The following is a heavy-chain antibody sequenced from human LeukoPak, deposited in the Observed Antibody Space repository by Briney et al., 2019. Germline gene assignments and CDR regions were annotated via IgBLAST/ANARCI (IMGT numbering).Heavy chain of an antibody. D-gene: IGHD6-19*01. CDR2: INHSGST. CDR3: ARVSLAVIHYYYYGMDV. J-gene: IGHJ6*04. V-gene: IGHV4-34*01. CDR1: GGSFSGYY. Sequence: SETLSLTCAVYGGSFSGYYWSWIRQPPGKGLEWIGEINHSGSTNYNPSLKSRVTISVDTSENQFSLKLSSVTAADTAVYYCARVSLAVIHYYYYGMDVWGKGTTVTVSS.